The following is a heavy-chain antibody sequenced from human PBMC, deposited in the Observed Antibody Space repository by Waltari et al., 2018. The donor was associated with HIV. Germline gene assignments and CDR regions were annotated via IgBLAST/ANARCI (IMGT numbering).Heavy chain of an antibody. CDR3: ARDSPRLSGTSRFDY. Sequence: EVRLVESGGGLVKPGGSLRLSCEASGFTFTSYSMNWVRQAPGKGREWGACISSSSSHIYYTDSLKGRFTISRDNAKNSLYLQMNSLRADDTAIYYCARDSPRLSGTSRFDYWGRGTLVTVSS. J-gene: IGHJ4*02. CDR2: ISSSSSHI. CDR1: GFTFTSYS. V-gene: IGHV3-21*02. D-gene: IGHD1-7*01.